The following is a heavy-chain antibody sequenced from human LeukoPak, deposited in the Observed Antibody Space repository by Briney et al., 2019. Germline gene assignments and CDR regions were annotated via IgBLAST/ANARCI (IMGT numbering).Heavy chain of an antibody. D-gene: IGHD6-19*01. CDR3: ARKEQWLVRLDYYYYYMDV. CDR1: GGSISRYY. J-gene: IGHJ6*03. Sequence: SETLSLTCTVSGGSISRYYWSWIRQPAGKGLEWIGRIYTSGSTNYNPSLKSRVTMSVDTSKNQFSLKLSSVTAADTAVYYCARKEQWLVRLDYYYYYMDVWGKGTTVTVSS. V-gene: IGHV4-4*07. CDR2: IYTSGST.